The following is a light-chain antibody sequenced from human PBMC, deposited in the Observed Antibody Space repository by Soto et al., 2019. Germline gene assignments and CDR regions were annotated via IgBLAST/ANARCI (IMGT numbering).Light chain of an antibody. J-gene: IGKJ5*01. CDR2: DAS. V-gene: IGKV3-11*01. CDR1: QNISTN. CDR3: QQRSNWPPNT. Sequence: EIVLTQSPATLSLSPGERATLSCRASQNISTNLAWYQQKPGQSPRFLIHDASHRATGIPARFSGSGSGTDFTLTISSLEVEDFAVYYCQQRSNWPPNTFGQGTRLEIK.